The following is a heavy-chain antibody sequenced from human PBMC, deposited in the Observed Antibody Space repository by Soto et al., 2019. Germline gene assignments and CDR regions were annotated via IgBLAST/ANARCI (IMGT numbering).Heavy chain of an antibody. CDR2: ISYDGSNK. V-gene: IGHV3-30*03. Sequence: GGSLRLSCAASGFTFSSYGMHWVRQAPGKGLEWVAVISYDGSNKYYADSVKGRFTISRDNSKNSLYLQTNSLRAEDTAVYYCGTVVVITPVDYWGQGTLVTVSS. CDR3: GTVVVITPVDY. D-gene: IGHD3-22*01. CDR1: GFTFSSYG. J-gene: IGHJ4*02.